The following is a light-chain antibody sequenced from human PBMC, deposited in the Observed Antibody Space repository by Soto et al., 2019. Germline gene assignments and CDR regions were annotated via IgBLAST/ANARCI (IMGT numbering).Light chain of an antibody. CDR1: QSVRRN. V-gene: IGKV3-15*01. CDR2: GAF. CDR3: QQYNDWPLT. J-gene: IGKJ1*01. Sequence: EIVMTQSPVTMSVSPWERATFSCRASQSVRRNLAWYQQKPGQAPSLLIYGAFTRATGIPTRFSGTGSGTDFTLTISSLQSEDFAIYYCQQYNDWPLTFGQGTKVEVK.